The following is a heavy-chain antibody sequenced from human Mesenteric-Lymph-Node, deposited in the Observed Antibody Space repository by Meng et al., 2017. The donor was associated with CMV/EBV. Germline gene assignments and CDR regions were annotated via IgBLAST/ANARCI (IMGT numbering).Heavy chain of an antibody. V-gene: IGHV4-34*01. CDR2: INHSGST. J-gene: IGHJ4*02. CDR3: ARHQRWLKSEGGFNY. Sequence: VQPPQWGEGLLKPSETLSLTYPVYGGSFSGYYWSWIRQPPGKGLEWIGEINHSGSTNYNPSLKSRVTISVDTSKNQFSLKLSSVTAADTAVYYCARHQRWLKSEGGFNYWGQGTLVTVSS. D-gene: IGHD4-23*01. CDR1: GGSFSGYY.